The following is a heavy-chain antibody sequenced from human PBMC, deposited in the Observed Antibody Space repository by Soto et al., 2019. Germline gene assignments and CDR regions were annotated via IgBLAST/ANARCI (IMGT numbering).Heavy chain of an antibody. CDR1: GGSISSSNW. J-gene: IGHJ5*02. D-gene: IGHD3-10*01. V-gene: IGHV4-4*02. CDR3: ASNYGSGSYFSS. CDR2: IYHSGTT. Sequence: QVQLQESGPGLVKPSETLSLTCAVSGGSISSSNWWSWVRQPPGKRLEWIGEIYHSGTTNYNPSRKIRXXIXVXXSQNQFSLKLSSVTAADTAVYYCASNYGSGSYFSSWGQGTLVTVSS.